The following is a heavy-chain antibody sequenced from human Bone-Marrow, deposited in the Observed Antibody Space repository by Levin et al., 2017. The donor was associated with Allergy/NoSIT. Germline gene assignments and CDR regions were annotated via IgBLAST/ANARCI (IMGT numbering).Heavy chain of an antibody. D-gene: IGHD3-3*01. CDR3: ARAEAYYDFWSGWVY. J-gene: IGHJ4*02. V-gene: IGHV4-59*01. CDR1: GGSIRSYY. Sequence: SETLSLTCTVSGGSIRSYYWSWIRQPPGKGLEWIGYIYYNENTNYNPSLKSRVTISVDTSKNQFSLKLSSVTAADTAVYYCARAEAYYDFWSGWVYWGQGTVFTVSS. CDR2: IYYNENT.